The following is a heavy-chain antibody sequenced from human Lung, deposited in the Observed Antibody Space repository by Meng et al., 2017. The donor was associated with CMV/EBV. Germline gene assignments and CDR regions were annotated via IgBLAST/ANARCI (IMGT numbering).Heavy chain of an antibody. Sequence: SCAASGFTFSSYAMHWVRQAPGKGLEWVAVISYDGSNKYYADSVKGRFTISRDNSKNTLYLQMNSLRAEDTAVYYCARDSDSGGLCDIWGQGTMVTVSS. J-gene: IGHJ3*02. V-gene: IGHV3-30-3*01. CDR3: ARDSDSGGLCDI. D-gene: IGHD3-10*01. CDR2: ISYDGSNK. CDR1: GFTFSSYA.